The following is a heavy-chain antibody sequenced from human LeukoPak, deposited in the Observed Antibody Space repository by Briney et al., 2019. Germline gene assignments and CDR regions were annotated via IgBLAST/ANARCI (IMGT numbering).Heavy chain of an antibody. CDR3: AKDRPPALIRLGKLSSPDY. D-gene: IGHD6-6*01. V-gene: IGHV3-30*02. CDR2: LNYNWVNK. CDR1: GFAFSDYG. J-gene: IGHJ4*02. Sequence: WESLTLSCTASGFAFSDYGMNWVRQAPGKGLEWMGYLNYNWVNKFYASSVKGRITITRDTSKHTLYLQRHRLTPDDTALYYWAKDRPPALIRLGKLSSPDYWGQGNLVTVSS.